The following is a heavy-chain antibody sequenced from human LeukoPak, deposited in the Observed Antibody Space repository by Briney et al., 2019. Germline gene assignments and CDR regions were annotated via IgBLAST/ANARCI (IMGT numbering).Heavy chain of an antibody. Sequence: GESLKISCKGSGYNIANYWLAWVRQMLGKGLEWMGIIYPDDSDTRYSPSFQGQVTFSADKSLNTAYLQWSSLKASDTAMYYCATTGGGGKGRWGFFYGMDVWGQGTTVIVSS. CDR1: GYNIANYW. CDR3: ATTGGGGKGRWGFFYGMDV. J-gene: IGHJ6*02. V-gene: IGHV5-51*01. D-gene: IGHD4-23*01. CDR2: IYPDDSDT.